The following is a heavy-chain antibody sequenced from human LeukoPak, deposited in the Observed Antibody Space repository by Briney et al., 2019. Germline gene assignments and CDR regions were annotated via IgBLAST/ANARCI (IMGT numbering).Heavy chain of an antibody. J-gene: IGHJ6*03. CDR3: ARECRPQWLVYYYYYYTDV. V-gene: IGHV3-7*01. Sequence: PGGALRVSCVAPGVTFRSYWMSWVREAPGEGLERVANIKQDGSEKYYVDPVKGRFTISRDHAKNSLYLQMNSLRAEDTAVYYRARECRPQWLVYYYYYYTDVWGKGTTVTVSS. CDR1: GVTFRSYW. D-gene: IGHD6-19*01. CDR2: IKQDGSEK.